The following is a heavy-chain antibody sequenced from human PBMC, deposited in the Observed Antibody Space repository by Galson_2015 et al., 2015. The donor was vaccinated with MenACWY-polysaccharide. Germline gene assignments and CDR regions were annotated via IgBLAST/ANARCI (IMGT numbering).Heavy chain of an antibody. D-gene: IGHD2-2*02. Sequence: SLRLSCAASGFTFSRYWMHWVRQAPGKRLVWVSVINSDGSRTTDADSVKGRFTTSRDNAKNTLYLQMNSLRAEDTAVYYCWVYCSSTSCYTGIPSGGQGTLVTVSS. J-gene: IGHJ4*02. CDR1: GFTFSRYW. CDR2: INSDGSRT. CDR3: WVYCSSTSCYTGIPS. V-gene: IGHV3-74*01.